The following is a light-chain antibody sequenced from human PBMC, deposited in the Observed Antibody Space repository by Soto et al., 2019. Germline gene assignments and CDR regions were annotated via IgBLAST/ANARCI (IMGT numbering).Light chain of an antibody. V-gene: IGKV1-12*01. J-gene: IGKJ3*01. CDR1: QAISSW. Sequence: DIQMTQSPSSVSASVGDRVTITCRASQAISSWLAWFQQKPGKAPRLLIYAASTLQSGVPSRFSGSGPGTDFTLTINSLQPEDFATYYCQQANSFPYTFGRGTKVDIK. CDR2: AAS. CDR3: QQANSFPYT.